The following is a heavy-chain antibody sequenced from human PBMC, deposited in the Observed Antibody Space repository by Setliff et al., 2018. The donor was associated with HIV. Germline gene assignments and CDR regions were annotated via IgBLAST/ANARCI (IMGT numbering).Heavy chain of an antibody. J-gene: IGHJ4*02. D-gene: IGHD1-26*01. CDR2: IYPGDSDT. Sequence: GESLKISCKTSGYDFTTNWVGWVRQMPGKGLEWMGIIYPGDSDTRYSPSFQGQVTISADKSISTAYLQWSSLKASDTAIYYCARRRVGGPDWASFDYWGQGTLVTVSS. V-gene: IGHV5-51*01. CDR1: GYDFTTNW. CDR3: ARRRVGGPDWASFDY.